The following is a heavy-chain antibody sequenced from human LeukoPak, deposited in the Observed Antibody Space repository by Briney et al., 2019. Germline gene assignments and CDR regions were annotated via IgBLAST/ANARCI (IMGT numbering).Heavy chain of an antibody. J-gene: IGHJ4*02. CDR2: THYSGT. CDR1: GGSISSYY. CDR3: ARGISYYDSSGIDY. Sequence: SETLSLTCTVSGGSISSYYWSWIRQPPGKGLEWIGHTHYSGTNYNPSLKSRVTISADTSKNQFSLKLSSVTAADTAVYYCARGISYYDSSGIDYWGQGTLVTVSS. V-gene: IGHV4-59*01. D-gene: IGHD3-22*01.